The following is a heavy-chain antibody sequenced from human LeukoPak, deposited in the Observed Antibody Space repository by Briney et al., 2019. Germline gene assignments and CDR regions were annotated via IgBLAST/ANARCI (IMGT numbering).Heavy chain of an antibody. Sequence: SETLSLTCTVSGGSISSYYWSWIRQPPGKGLEWIGYIYYSGSTNYNPSLKSRVTISVDTSKNQFSLKLSSVTAADTAVYYCARESNYGMDVWGQGTTVTVSS. J-gene: IGHJ6*02. CDR3: ARESNYGMDV. CDR1: GGSISSYY. CDR2: IYYSGST. V-gene: IGHV4-59*01.